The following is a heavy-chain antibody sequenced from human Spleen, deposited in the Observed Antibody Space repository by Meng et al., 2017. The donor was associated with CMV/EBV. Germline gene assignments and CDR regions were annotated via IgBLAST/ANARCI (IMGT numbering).Heavy chain of an antibody. CDR3: AKAPSIEARAGIDF. CDR2: ISGGGSST. D-gene: IGHD6-6*01. CDR1: GFTFISYA. J-gene: IGHJ1*01. Sequence: GESLKISCAASGFTFISYAGHWVRQAPGKGLEWVSAISGGGSSTFYADSMQGRFTISRDNSKNTLFLQMKSLRAGDTAIYYCAKAPSIEARAGIDFWGPGTLVTVSS. V-gene: IGHV3-23*01.